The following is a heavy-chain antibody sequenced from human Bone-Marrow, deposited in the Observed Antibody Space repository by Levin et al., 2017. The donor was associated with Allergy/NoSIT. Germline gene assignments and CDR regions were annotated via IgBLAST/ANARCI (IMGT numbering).Heavy chain of an antibody. J-gene: IGHJ6*02. V-gene: IGHV4-31*03. CDR1: GGSISSGGYY. CDR3: ARVPLLLWFGGKGDYYYYGMDV. CDR2: IYYSGST. D-gene: IGHD3-10*01. Sequence: SETLSLTCTVSGGSISSGGYYWSWIRQHPGKGLEWIGYIYYSGSTYYNPSLKSRVTISVDTSKNQFSLKLSSVTAADTAVYYCARVPLLLWFGGKGDYYYYGMDVWGQGTTVTVSS.